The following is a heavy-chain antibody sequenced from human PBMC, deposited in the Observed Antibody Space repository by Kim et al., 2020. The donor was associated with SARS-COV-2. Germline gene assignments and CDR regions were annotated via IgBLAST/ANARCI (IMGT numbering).Heavy chain of an antibody. J-gene: IGHJ4*02. Sequence: GGSLRLSCAASGFTFSNTWMTWVQAPGKGLEWVGRIKNKAQGATTDYAAPVKGRFTISRDDSENTLYLQMNSLKIEDTAVYYCTTDATPTLSNYFDYWGQGTLVTVSS. D-gene: IGHD2-15*01. CDR3: TTDATPTLSNYFDY. V-gene: IGHV3-15*01. CDR1: GFTFSNTW. CDR2: IKNKAQGATT.